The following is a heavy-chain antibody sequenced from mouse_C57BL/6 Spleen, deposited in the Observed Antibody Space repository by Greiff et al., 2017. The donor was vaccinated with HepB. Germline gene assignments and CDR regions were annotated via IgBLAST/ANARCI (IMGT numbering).Heavy chain of an antibody. J-gene: IGHJ3*01. D-gene: IGHD2-5*01. CDR1: GYTFTSYW. V-gene: IGHV1-52*01. CDR3: ATDYSNYERFAY. CDR2: IDPSDSET. Sequence: QVQLKQPGAELVRPGSSVKLSCKASGYTFTSYWMHWVKQRPIQGLEWIGNIDPSDSETHYNQKFKDKATLTVDKSSSTAYMQLSSLTSEDSAVYYCATDYSNYERFAYWGQGTLVTVSA.